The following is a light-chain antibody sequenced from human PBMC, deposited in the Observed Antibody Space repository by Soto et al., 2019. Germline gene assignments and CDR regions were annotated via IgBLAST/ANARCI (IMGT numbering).Light chain of an antibody. CDR1: QSVSSY. V-gene: IGKV3-20*01. J-gene: IGKJ1*01. CDR3: QQYGSSPGT. CDR2: DAS. Sequence: EIVLTQSPATLSWSPGERATLSCRASQSVSSYLAWYQQKPGQAPRLLIYDASNRATGIPARFSGSGSGTDFTLTISRLEPEDFGVYYCQQYGSSPGTFGQGTKVDIK.